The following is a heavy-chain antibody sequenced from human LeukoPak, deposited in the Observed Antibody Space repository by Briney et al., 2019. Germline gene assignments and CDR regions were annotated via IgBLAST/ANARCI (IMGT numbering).Heavy chain of an antibody. D-gene: IGHD3-22*01. CDR1: GFTFSSYA. CDR3: AKAYDSSGYETFDY. V-gene: IGHV3-23*01. CDR2: ISGSGGST. Sequence: PGGSLRLSRAASGFTFSSYAMSWVRQAPGKGLEWVSAISGSGGSTYYADSVKGRFTISRDNSKNTLYLQMNSLRAEDTAVYYCAKAYDSSGYETFDYWGQGTLVTVSS. J-gene: IGHJ4*02.